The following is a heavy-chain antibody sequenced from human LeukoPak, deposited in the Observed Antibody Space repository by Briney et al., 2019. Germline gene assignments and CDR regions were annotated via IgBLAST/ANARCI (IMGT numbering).Heavy chain of an antibody. D-gene: IGHD3-22*01. V-gene: IGHV4-4*07. CDR1: GGSISNYY. J-gene: IGHJ4*02. CDR2: IYTSEST. CDR3: ARGYDSSGYYCFDY. Sequence: SETLSLTCTVSGGSISNYYWSCVRQPAGKGLEWIGRIYTSESTNYNPSLKSRVTMSVDTSKNQFSLKLSSVTAADTAVYYCARGYDSSGYYCFDYWGQGILVAVSS.